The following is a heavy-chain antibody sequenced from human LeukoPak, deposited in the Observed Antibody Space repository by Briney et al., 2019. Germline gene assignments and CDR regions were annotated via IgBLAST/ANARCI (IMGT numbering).Heavy chain of an antibody. Sequence: SETLSLTCAVYGGSFSGYYWSWIRQPPGTGLEWIGEINYSGSTNYNPSLKSRVTISVDTSKNQFSLKLSSVTAADTAVYYCARVPYYDYVWGSLVWFDPWGQGTLVTVSS. D-gene: IGHD3-16*01. V-gene: IGHV4-34*01. J-gene: IGHJ5*02. CDR2: INYSGST. CDR3: ARVPYYDYVWGSLVWFDP. CDR1: GGSFSGYY.